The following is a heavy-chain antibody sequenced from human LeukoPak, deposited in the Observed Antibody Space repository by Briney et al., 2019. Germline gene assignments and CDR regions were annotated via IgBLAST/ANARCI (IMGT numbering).Heavy chain of an antibody. Sequence: SVKVSCKASGGTFSNYGISWVRQASGQGLEWMGGIIPIFGTANYAQKFQGRVKITADESTSTAYMELSSLRSEDTAVYYCATNSYSSGYLHYFDYWGQGTLVTVSS. V-gene: IGHV1-69*01. D-gene: IGHD3-22*01. CDR3: ATNSYSSGYLHYFDY. CDR1: GGTFSNYG. CDR2: IIPIFGTA. J-gene: IGHJ4*02.